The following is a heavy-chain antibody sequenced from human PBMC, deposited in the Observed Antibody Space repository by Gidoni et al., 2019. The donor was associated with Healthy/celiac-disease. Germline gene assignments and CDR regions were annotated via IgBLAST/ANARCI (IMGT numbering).Heavy chain of an antibody. CDR1: GGSISSYY. V-gene: IGHV4-4*07. CDR3: AGWYGYVGITGTKGEFDY. Sequence: QVQLQESGAGLVKPSETLSLTCTVSGGSISSYYWSWIRQPAGKGLEWIGRIYTSGSTNYNPSLKSRVTMSVDTSKNQFSLKLSSVTAADTAVYYCAGWYGYVGITGTKGEFDYWGQGTLVTVSS. CDR2: IYTSGST. J-gene: IGHJ4*02. D-gene: IGHD1-7*01.